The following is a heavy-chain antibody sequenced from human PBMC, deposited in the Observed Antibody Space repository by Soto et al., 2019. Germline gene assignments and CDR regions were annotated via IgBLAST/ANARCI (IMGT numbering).Heavy chain of an antibody. CDR1: GYTFTNYG. D-gene: IGHD3-10*01. CDR3: ARGVGSGSYYNQYNWFDP. J-gene: IGHJ5*02. CDR2: INVYNGNT. Sequence: ASVKVSCKSSGYTFTNYGISWVRQAPGQGLEWMGWINVYNGNTKYAQKVQGRVTMTTDTSTSTAYMELRSLRSDDTAVYYCARGVGSGSYYNQYNWFDPWGQGTLVTVSS. V-gene: IGHV1-18*01.